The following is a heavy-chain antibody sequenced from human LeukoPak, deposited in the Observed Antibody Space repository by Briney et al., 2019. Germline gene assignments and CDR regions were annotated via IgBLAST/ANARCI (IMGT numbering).Heavy chain of an antibody. Sequence: GASVKVSCKASGYTFTGYYMHWVRQAPGQGLEWMGWINPNSGGTNYAQKFQGRVTMTRDTSISTAYMELSRLRSDDTAVYYCARVGYCSGGSCYSSWFDPWGQGTLVTVSS. CDR3: ARVGYCSGGSCYSSWFDP. CDR1: GYTFTGYY. V-gene: IGHV1-2*02. CDR2: INPNSGGT. D-gene: IGHD2-15*01. J-gene: IGHJ5*02.